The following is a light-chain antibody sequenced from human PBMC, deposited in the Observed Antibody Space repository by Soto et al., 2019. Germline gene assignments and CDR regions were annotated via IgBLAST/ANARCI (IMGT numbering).Light chain of an antibody. V-gene: IGKV1-5*01. CDR2: DAS. CDR3: QQSYRNPRT. Sequence: DIQMTQSPSTLSASLGDTVTITCRANQSISSWLAWYQQTPGKAPKLLIFDASNLETGVPSRVSGSGSGTDFTLTISSLQPEDFATYYCQQSYRNPRTFGLGTKVDIK. J-gene: IGKJ1*01. CDR1: QSISSW.